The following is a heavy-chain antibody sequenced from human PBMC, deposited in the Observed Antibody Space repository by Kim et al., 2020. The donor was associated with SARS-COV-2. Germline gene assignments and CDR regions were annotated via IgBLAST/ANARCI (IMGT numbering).Heavy chain of an antibody. Sequence: RYSPSFQGQVTISADKSISTAYLQWSSLKASDTAMYYCARSEGYFSYFDYWGQGTLVTVSS. J-gene: IGHJ4*02. CDR3: ARSEGYFSYFDY. V-gene: IGHV5-51*01. D-gene: IGHD3-22*01.